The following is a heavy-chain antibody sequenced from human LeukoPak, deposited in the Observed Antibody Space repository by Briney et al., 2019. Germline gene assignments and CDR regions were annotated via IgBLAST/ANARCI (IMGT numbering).Heavy chain of an antibody. D-gene: IGHD3-10*01. J-gene: IGHJ4*02. V-gene: IGHV4-31*03. Sequence: SETLSLTCTVSGGSISSGDYYWSWIRQPPGKGLEWIGYIYYSGSTYYNPSLKSRVTISVDTSKNQFSLKLSSVTAADTAVYYCARGVVRGVTVDYWGQGTLVTVSS. CDR1: GGSISSGDYY. CDR3: ARGVVRGVTVDY. CDR2: IYYSGST.